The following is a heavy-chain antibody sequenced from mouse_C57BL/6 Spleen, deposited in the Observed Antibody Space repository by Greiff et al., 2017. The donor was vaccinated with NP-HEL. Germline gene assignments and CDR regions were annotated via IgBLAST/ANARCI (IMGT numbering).Heavy chain of an antibody. CDR2: IYPGDGDT. V-gene: IGHV1-82*01. CDR3: APTAQVTRYFDY. CDR1: GYAFSSSW. D-gene: IGHD3-2*02. J-gene: IGHJ2*01. Sequence: QVQLQQSGPELVKPGASVKISCKASGYAFSSSWMNWVKQRPGKGLEWIGRIYPGDGDTNYNGKFKGKATLTADKSSSTAYMQLSSLTSEDSAVYFCAPTAQVTRYFDYWGQGTTLTVSS.